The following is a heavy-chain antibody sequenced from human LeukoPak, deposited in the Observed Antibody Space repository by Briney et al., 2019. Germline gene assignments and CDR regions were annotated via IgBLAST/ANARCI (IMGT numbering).Heavy chain of an antibody. CDR1: GYTFIAYY. D-gene: IGHD6-13*01. Sequence: ASVKVSCKASGYTFIAYYIHWVRQAPGQGPEWMGWINPNSGGTNYAQKFQGRVTMTRDTSITTAYMELSSLRSEDTAVYYCARSSIIVAAGPYYFDYWGQGTLVTVSS. CDR2: INPNSGGT. V-gene: IGHV1-2*02. J-gene: IGHJ4*02. CDR3: ARSSIIVAAGPYYFDY.